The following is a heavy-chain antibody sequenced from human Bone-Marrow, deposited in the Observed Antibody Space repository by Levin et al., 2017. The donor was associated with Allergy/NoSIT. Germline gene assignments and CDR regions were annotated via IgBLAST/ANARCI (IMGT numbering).Heavy chain of an antibody. CDR1: GFTFSSYW. V-gene: IGHV3-7*04. CDR3: ARDQGYYDYVWGSYRQWGLDY. Sequence: GESLKISCAASGFTFSSYWMSWVRQAPGKGLEWVANIKQDGSEKYYVDSVKGRFTISRDNAKNSLYLQMNSLRAEDTAVYYCARDQGYYDYVWGSYRQWGLDYWGQGTLVTVSS. D-gene: IGHD3-16*02. J-gene: IGHJ4*02. CDR2: IKQDGSEK.